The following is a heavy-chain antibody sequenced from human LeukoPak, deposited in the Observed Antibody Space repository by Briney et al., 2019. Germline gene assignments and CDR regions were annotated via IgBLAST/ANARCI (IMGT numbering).Heavy chain of an antibody. D-gene: IGHD6-19*01. V-gene: IGHV4-38-2*01. CDR3: ANQYSSGWFYFDY. CDR2: IFHSGTT. Sequence: SETLSLTCAVSGNSISSGYYWGWIRPSPGTGLELMGSIFHSGTTYYNPSPKSRVTISVDTSKNQFYLQLSSVTAADTAVYYCANQYSSGWFYFDYWGQGTLVTVSS. CDR1: GNSISSGYY. J-gene: IGHJ4*02.